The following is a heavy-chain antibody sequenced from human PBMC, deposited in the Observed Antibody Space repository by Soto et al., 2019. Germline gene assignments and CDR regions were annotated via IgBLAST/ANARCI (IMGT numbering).Heavy chain of an antibody. CDR3: ARMDAYSNYYAMDV. Sequence: SGPTLVNPTETLTLTCTVSVFSLGNVRMGVSWIRQPPGKPLEWLAHFFSDAERSYSASMQSRLTMSMDTSGRQVVLIMTNMDPVDTATYYCARMDAYSNYYAMDVWGPGTTVTVSS. J-gene: IGHJ6*02. CDR2: FFSDAER. CDR1: VFSLGNVRMG. V-gene: IGHV2-26*01.